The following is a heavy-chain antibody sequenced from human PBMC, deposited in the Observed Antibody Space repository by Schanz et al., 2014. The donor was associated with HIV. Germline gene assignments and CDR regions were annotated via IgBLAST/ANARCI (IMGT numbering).Heavy chain of an antibody. CDR1: GFTSSNYG. Sequence: QVQLVESGGGVVRPGKSLRLSCEASGFTSSNYGMHWVRQAPGKGLEWVAVISYDGRNKKFANSVKGRFTISRDNSKNTVYLQAKSLRPEDTAVYYCVRALGRFRLYHLDYWGQGTLVTVSS. CDR2: ISYDGRNK. CDR3: VRALGRFRLYHLDY. V-gene: IGHV3-30*03. D-gene: IGHD3-16*01. J-gene: IGHJ4*02.